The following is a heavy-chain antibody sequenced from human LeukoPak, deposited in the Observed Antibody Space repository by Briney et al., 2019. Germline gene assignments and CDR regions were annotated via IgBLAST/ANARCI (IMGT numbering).Heavy chain of an antibody. CDR1: GFTFDDYA. Sequence: GGSLRLSCAASGFTFDDYAMHWVRQAPGKGLEWVSGISWNSGSIGYADSVKGRFTISRDNAKNSLYLQMNSLRSDDTAVYYCAREQQLRYYYYGMDVWGQGTTVTVSS. D-gene: IGHD6-13*01. CDR3: AREQQLRYYYYGMDV. V-gene: IGHV3-9*01. CDR2: ISWNSGSI. J-gene: IGHJ6*02.